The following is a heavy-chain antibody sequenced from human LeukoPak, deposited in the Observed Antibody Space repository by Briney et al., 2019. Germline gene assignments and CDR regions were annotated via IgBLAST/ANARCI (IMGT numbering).Heavy chain of an antibody. V-gene: IGHV4-4*02. D-gene: IGHD5-18*01. CDR2: IYHSGST. J-gene: IGHJ6*02. Sequence: SETLSLTCAVSGGSISSSNWWSWVRQPPGKGLEWIGEIYHSGSTNYNPSLKSRVTLSVDKSKNQFSLKLSSVTAADTAVYYCARDDVDTAMVTPFGGMDVWGQGTTVTVSS. CDR1: GGSISSSNW. CDR3: ARDDVDTAMVTPFGGMDV.